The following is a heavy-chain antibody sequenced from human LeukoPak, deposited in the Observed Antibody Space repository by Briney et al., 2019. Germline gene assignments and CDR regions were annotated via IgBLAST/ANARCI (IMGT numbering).Heavy chain of an antibody. J-gene: IGHJ5*02. CDR1: GGSISSYY. D-gene: IGHD3-10*01. CDR3: ARDGAPYGSGENWFDP. CDR2: IYYSGST. Sequence: SETLSLTCTVSGGSISSYYWSWIRQPPGKGLEWIGYIYYSGSTNYNPSLKSRVTISVDTSKNQFSLKLSSVTAADTAVYYCARDGAPYGSGENWFDPWGQGTLVTVSS. V-gene: IGHV4-59*01.